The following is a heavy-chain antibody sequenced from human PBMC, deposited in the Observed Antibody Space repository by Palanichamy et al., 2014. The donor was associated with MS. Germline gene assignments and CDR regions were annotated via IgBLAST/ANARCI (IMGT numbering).Heavy chain of an antibody. CDR3: ARGLPGYSSSWYGYFDY. CDR1: GFTFSSYE. V-gene: IGHV3-48*03. D-gene: IGHD6-13*01. J-gene: IGHJ4*02. CDR2: ISSSGSTI. Sequence: EVQLVESGGGLVQPGGSLRLSCAASGFTFSSYEMNWVRQAPGKGLEWVSYISSSGSTIYYADSVKGRFTISRDNAKNSLYLQMNSLRAEDTAVYYCARGLPGYSSSWYGYFDYWGQGTLVTVSS.